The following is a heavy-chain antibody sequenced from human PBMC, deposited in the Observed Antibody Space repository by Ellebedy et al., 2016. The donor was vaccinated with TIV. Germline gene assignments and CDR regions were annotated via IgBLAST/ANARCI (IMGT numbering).Heavy chain of an antibody. CDR3: ARELQSAFDS. J-gene: IGHJ4*02. Sequence: PGGSLRLSCAASGFTFSSYSMNLVRQAPGKGLEWVSYIDSSRTTVYYADSVKGRFTISRDNAKNSLFLQMDSLRAEDTAVYYCARELQSAFDSWGQGILVTVSS. CDR2: IDSSRTTV. CDR1: GFTFSSYS. D-gene: IGHD5-24*01. V-gene: IGHV3-48*04.